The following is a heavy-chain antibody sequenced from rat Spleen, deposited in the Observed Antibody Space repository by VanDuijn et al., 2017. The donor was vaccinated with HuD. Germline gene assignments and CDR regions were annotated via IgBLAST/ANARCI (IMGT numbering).Heavy chain of an antibody. CDR2: INSAGST. V-gene: IGHV3-3*01. CDR3: ARSEGAHYYLPFAY. CDR1: GYSITSSYK. Sequence: EVQPQESGPGLVKPSQSLSLTCSVTGYSITSSYKWNWIRKFPGHKLEWMGYINSAGSTNYNPSLKSRVSITRDTSKNQFFLQVNSLSTEDTATYYCARSEGAHYYLPFAYWGQGTLVTVSS. D-gene: IGHD1-1*01. J-gene: IGHJ3*01.